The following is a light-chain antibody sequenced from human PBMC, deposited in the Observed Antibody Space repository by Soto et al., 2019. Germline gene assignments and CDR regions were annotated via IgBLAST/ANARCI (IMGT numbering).Light chain of an antibody. CDR2: GAS. J-gene: IGKJ1*01. CDR3: QQYGSSPPWT. CDR1: ENVYNY. Sequence: PGERATLSCRASENVYNYLAWYQQKPGQAPRLLIYGASSRATGIPDRFSGSGSGTDFTLTISRLEPEDFAVYYCQQYGSSPPWTFGQGTKVDIK. V-gene: IGKV3-20*01.